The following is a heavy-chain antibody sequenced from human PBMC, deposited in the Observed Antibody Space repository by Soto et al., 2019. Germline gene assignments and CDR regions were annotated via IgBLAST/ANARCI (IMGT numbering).Heavy chain of an antibody. CDR3: ARAVAPYLGTWFDP. Sequence: QLQLQESGSGLVKPSQTLSLTCAVSGGSISSGNSYSWSWIRQPPGKGLEWIGSISHSGSTSYNPSLKGRVTMSVDKSKNQFPLNLSSVTAADMAVYYCARAVAPYLGTWFDPWGQGTLVIVSS. CDR2: ISHSGST. CDR1: GGSISSGNSYS. D-gene: IGHD3-16*01. V-gene: IGHV4-30-2*01. J-gene: IGHJ5*02.